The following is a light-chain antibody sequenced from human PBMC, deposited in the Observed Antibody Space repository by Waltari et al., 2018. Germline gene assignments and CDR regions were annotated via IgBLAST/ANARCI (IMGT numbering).Light chain of an antibody. J-gene: IGLJ2*01. Sequence: QSALTQPASVSASPGPSITISCTGTRGDVGGYDYVSWYHQHPGKAPQLIIYDVNKRPSGVSHRFSASKSGNTASLTIFGLQAEDEADYYCISYTSTTTYVVVGGGTKLTVL. CDR1: RGDVGGYDY. CDR2: DVN. CDR3: ISYTSTTTYVV. V-gene: IGLV2-14*03.